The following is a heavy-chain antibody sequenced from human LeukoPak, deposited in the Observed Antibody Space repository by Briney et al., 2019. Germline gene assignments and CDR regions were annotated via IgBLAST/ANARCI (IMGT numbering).Heavy chain of an antibody. J-gene: IGHJ4*02. CDR3: ARGFPSQSYYYYSSGHADY. CDR2: TNPNSGNT. Sequence: ASVKVSCTASGYTFTSYNINWGRQATGQGLEWMGWTNPNSGNTGYEQKFQGRVTMTRNTSISTAYMELSSLRSEDTAVYYSARGFPSQSYYYYSSGHADYWGQGTLVTASS. D-gene: IGHD3-22*01. CDR1: GYTFTSYN. V-gene: IGHV1-8*01.